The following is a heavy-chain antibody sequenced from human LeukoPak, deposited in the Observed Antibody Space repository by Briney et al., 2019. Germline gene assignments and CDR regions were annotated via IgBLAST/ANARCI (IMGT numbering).Heavy chain of an antibody. J-gene: IGHJ4*02. D-gene: IGHD2-2*01. CDR3: AREFSGIVVVPAAPKYYFDY. Sequence: ASVKVSCKASGYTFTSYYMHWVRQAPGQGLEWMGIINPSGGSTSYAQKFQGRVTMTRDTSTSTVYMELSSLRSEDTAVYYCAREFSGIVVVPAAPKYYFDYWGQGTLVTVSS. CDR2: INPSGGST. CDR1: GYTFTSYY. V-gene: IGHV1-46*01.